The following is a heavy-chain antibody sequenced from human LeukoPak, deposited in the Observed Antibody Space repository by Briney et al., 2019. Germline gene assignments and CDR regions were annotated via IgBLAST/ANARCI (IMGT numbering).Heavy chain of an antibody. J-gene: IGHJ4*02. D-gene: IGHD3-22*01. CDR3: ARDYYYDSSGHYRGYYFDY. CDR2: ISPYNGNT. Sequence: VASVNVSCKASGYTFISYGVSWVRQAPGQGLEWMGWISPYNGNTNYAQKFQGRVTMTTDTSTSTAYMELRSLRSDDTAMYYCARDYYYDSSGHYRGYYFDYWGQGTLVTVSS. V-gene: IGHV1-18*01. CDR1: GYTFISYG.